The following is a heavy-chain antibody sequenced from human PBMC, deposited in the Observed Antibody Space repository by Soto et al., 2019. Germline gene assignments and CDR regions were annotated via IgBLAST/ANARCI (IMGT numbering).Heavy chain of an antibody. CDR1: GFAVSSKY. CDR2: IYGGGTT. CDR3: VQTTGWPGFDF. D-gene: IGHD6-19*01. V-gene: IGHV3-53*01. J-gene: IGHJ4*02. Sequence: EVQLVESGGGLIQPGGSLRLSCAASGFAVSSKYMTWVRQAPGKGVEWVSVIYGGGTTYYADSVKGRFTISRDTSKNTLYLQMNSLRAEDTAVYYCVQTTGWPGFDFWGQGTRVTVSS.